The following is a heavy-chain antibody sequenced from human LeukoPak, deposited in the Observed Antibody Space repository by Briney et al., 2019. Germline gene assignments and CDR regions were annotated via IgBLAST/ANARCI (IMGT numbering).Heavy chain of an antibody. D-gene: IGHD2-2*01. CDR2: IKYDGSEK. V-gene: IGHV3-7*01. Sequence: GGSLRLSCAASGFTVSSNYMSWVRQAPGKGLEWVANIKYDGSEKYSVDSVKGRFTISRDNAKNSLYLQMNSLRAEDTAIYYCARLSDTEGSSTSYRASDIWGQGTMVTVSS. CDR1: GFTVSSNY. CDR3: ARLSDTEGSSTSYRASDI. J-gene: IGHJ3*02.